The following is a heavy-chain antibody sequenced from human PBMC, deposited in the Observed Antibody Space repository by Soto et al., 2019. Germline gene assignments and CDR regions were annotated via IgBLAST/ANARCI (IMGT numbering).Heavy chain of an antibody. CDR3: ARHGSDSAGYYQQLNWSDP. D-gene: IGHD3-22*01. Sequence: SETLSLTCTVSGDSISRNSYYWGWIRQPPGKGLEWIGAMFSTGSTYYNPSLKSRVTISVDTSKNHFSLKLRSVTAADTAVYFCARHGSDSAGYYQQLNWSDPWGQGTLVTVSS. CDR2: MFSTGST. J-gene: IGHJ5*02. V-gene: IGHV4-39*01. CDR1: GDSISRNSYY.